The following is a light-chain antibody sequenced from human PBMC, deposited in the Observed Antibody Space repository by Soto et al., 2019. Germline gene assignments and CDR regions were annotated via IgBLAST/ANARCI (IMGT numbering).Light chain of an antibody. CDR2: DAS. J-gene: IGKJ1*01. CDR1: QNVNNN. Sequence: EIVMTQSPATLSVSPGERATLSCRASQNVNNNLAWYQHKPGQAPRLLIYDASTRATGIPARFRGSGSGTEFTLTISSLQSADFAFYYCQQHNDWWTFGQGTKVEIK. CDR3: QQHNDWWT. V-gene: IGKV3-15*01.